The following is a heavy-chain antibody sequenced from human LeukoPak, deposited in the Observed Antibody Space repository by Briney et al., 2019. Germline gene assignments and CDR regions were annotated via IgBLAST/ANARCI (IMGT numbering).Heavy chain of an antibody. V-gene: IGHV1-58*02. CDR3: ARGGIPVYYYMDV. CDR1: GFTFTSSA. Sequence: SVKVSCKASGFTFTSSAMQWVRQARGQRLEWIGWIVVGSGNTNYAQKFQERVTITRDMSTSTAYMELSSLRSEDTAVYYCARGGIPVYYYMDVWGKGTTVTVSS. D-gene: IGHD3-16*01. CDR2: IVVGSGNT. J-gene: IGHJ6*03.